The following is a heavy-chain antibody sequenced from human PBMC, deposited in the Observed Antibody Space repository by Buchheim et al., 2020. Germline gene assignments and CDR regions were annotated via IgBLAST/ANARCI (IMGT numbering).Heavy chain of an antibody. Sequence: QVQLQESGPGLVKPSGTLSLTCAVSGGSISSSNWWTWVRQPPEKGLEWVGEIYHSGSTKYTPSLKSRVTISVDKSKNHFSLKLSSVTAADTAVYYCAANSKVAGSSWFDPWGQGAL. CDR1: GGSISSSNW. V-gene: IGHV4-4*02. CDR3: AANSKVAGSSWFDP. J-gene: IGHJ5*02. CDR2: IYHSGST. D-gene: IGHD6-19*01.